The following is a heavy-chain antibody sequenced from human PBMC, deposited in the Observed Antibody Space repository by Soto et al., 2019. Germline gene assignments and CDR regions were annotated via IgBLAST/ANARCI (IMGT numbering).Heavy chain of an antibody. CDR1: GGSISSGDYY. J-gene: IGHJ4*02. CDR2: IYYSGST. V-gene: IGHV4-61*08. Sequence: SETLSLTCTVSGGSISSGDYYWSWIRQHPGKGLEWIGYIYYSGSTKYNPSLESRVTISVDTSKNQFSLKLSSVTAADTAVYYCARDRGSGWYRGPPTFDYWGQGTLVTVSS. CDR3: ARDRGSGWYRGPPTFDY. D-gene: IGHD6-19*01.